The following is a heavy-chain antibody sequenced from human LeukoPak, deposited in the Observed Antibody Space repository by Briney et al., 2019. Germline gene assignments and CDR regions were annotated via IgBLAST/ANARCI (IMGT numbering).Heavy chain of an antibody. D-gene: IGHD3-10*01. CDR1: GFTFSSYD. J-gene: IGHJ5*02. V-gene: IGHV3-23*01. Sequence: GGSLRLSCAASGFTFSSYDMSWVRQAPGKGLEWVSAISGRGGSTYYADSVKGRFTISRDNSKNTLYLQMNSLRAEDTAVYYCAKDTHLSYTYYYGSGSSWFDPWGQGTLVTVSS. CDR2: ISGRGGST. CDR3: AKDTHLSYTYYYGSGSSWFDP.